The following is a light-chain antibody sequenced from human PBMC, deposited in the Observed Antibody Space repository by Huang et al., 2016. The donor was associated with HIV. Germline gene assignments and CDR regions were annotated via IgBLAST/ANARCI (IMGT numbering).Light chain of an antibody. CDR1: QSVKNY. CDR3: QQRSNWQT. CDR2: DAS. V-gene: IGKV3-11*01. J-gene: IGKJ2*01. Sequence: DIVLTQSPATLSLSPGERATLSCRASQSVKNYLAWYQQKPGQPPRLLIYDASNRATCIPARFSGRGSATDFTLTISSLEPEDFAIYYCQQRSNWQTFGQGTKLEIK.